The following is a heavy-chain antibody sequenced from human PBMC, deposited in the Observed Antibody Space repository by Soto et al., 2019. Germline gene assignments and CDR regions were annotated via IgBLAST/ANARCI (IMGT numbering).Heavy chain of an antibody. V-gene: IGHV1-8*01. J-gene: IGHJ4*02. Sequence: ASVKVSCKASGYTFTSYDINWVRQATGQGLEWMGWMNPNSGNTGYAQKFQGRVTMTRNTSISTAYMELSSLRSEDTAVYYCARLAVRGVIRSFDYWGQGTLVTVSS. CDR3: ARLAVRGVIRSFDY. CDR2: MNPNSGNT. D-gene: IGHD3-10*01. CDR1: GYTFTSYD.